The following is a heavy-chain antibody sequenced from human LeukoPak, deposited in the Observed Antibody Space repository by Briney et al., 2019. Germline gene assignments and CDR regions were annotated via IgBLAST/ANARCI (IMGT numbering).Heavy chain of an antibody. Sequence: GGSLRLSCAASGFTFSNAWVNWVRQAPGKGLEWVGRIRSKTDGGTTDYAAPVKGRFTISRDDSKNTLYLQMNSLRAEDTAVYYWAKEKDPRGYSFGTDYWGQGTLVTVTS. J-gene: IGHJ4*02. CDR3: AKEKDPRGYSFGTDY. CDR2: IRSKTDGGTT. D-gene: IGHD5-18*01. V-gene: IGHV3-15*01. CDR1: GFTFSNAW.